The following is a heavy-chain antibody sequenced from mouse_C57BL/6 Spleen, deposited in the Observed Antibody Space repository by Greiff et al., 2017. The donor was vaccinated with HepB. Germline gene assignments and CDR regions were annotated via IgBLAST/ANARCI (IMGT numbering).Heavy chain of an antibody. V-gene: IGHV1-4*01. Sequence: VQVVESGAELARPGASVKMSCKASGYTFTSYTMHWVKQRPGQGLEWIGYINPSSGYTKYNQKFKDKATLTADKSSSTAYMQLSSLTSEDSAVYYCATTVVAQDYFDYWGQGTTLTVSS. J-gene: IGHJ2*01. CDR3: ATTVVAQDYFDY. D-gene: IGHD1-1*01. CDR2: INPSSGYT. CDR1: GYTFTSYT.